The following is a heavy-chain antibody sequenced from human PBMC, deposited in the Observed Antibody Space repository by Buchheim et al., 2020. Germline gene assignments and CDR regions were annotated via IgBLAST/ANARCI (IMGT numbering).Heavy chain of an antibody. D-gene: IGHD2-15*01. Sequence: EVQLVESGGGLVQPGGSLRLSCAASGFTFSSYWMSWVRQAPGKGLEWVAHIKQDGSETYYVDSVKGRFTISRDNAKNSLYLQMNSLRAEDTAVYYCARALVVVAATENYYYGMDVWGQGTT. CDR2: IKQDGSET. V-gene: IGHV3-7*01. CDR3: ARALVVVAATENYYYGMDV. CDR1: GFTFSSYW. J-gene: IGHJ6*02.